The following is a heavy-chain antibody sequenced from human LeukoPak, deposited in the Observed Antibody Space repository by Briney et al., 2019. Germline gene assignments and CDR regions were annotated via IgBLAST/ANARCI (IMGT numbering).Heavy chain of an antibody. J-gene: IGHJ3*02. CDR3: ARGWGSSRFDI. CDR2: IRDDGTNE. D-gene: IGHD6-13*01. V-gene: IGHV3-30*02. Sequence: PGGSLRLSCAASGFTFSNYGMHWVRQAPGKGLDWVSFIRDDGTNEYYTDSVQGRFIISRDNPKNTLYLQLNSLRTDDTAVYYCARGWGSSRFDIWGQGTMVTVSS. CDR1: GFTFSNYG.